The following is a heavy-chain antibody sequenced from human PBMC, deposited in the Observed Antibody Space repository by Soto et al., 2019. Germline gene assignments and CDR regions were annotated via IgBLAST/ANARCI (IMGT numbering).Heavy chain of an antibody. CDR1: GYTFTGYY. J-gene: IGHJ4*02. Sequence: ASVKVSCKASGYTFTGYYMHWVRQAPGQGLEWMGWINPNSGGTNYAQKFQGWVTMTRDTSISTAYMELSRLRSDDTAVYYCARGSSSHLSYFDYWGQGTQVTVSS. D-gene: IGHD6-13*01. CDR3: ARGSSSHLSYFDY. CDR2: INPNSGGT. V-gene: IGHV1-2*04.